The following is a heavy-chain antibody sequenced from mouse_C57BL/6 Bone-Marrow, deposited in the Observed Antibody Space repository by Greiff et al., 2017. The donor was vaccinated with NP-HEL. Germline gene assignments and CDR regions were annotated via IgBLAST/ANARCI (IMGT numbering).Heavy chain of an antibody. CDR3: ERSLFMTTVVATPGVY. J-gene: IGHJ2*01. CDR1: GYAFSSYW. D-gene: IGHD1-1*01. V-gene: IGHV1-80*01. Sequence: QVQLQHSGAELVKPGASVKISCKASGYAFSSYWMNWVKQRPGKGLEWIGQIYPGDGDTNYNGKFKGKATLTADKSSSTAYMQLSSLTSEDSAVYFGERSLFMTTVVATPGVYWGQGTTLTVSS. CDR2: IYPGDGDT.